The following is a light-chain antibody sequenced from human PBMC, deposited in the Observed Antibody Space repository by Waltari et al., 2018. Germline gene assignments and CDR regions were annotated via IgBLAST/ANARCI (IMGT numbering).Light chain of an antibody. J-gene: IGLJ3*02. V-gene: IGLV4-69*01. Sequence: LVLTQSPSASASLGASVTLTCSLPGEYSAYAIAWHPQQPLKGPRYLMTVNSDGSHKKGDGISERFSGSSSDVDRYLIISRLQSDDEADYFCQTWGTGIQVFGSGTKLTVL. CDR2: VNSDGSH. CDR1: GEYSAYA. CDR3: QTWGTGIQV.